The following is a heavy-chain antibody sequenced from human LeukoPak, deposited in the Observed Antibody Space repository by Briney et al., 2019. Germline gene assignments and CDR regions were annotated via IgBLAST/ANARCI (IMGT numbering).Heavy chain of an antibody. V-gene: IGHV1-24*01. CDR2: FDPEDGET. J-gene: IGHJ3*02. Sequence: ASVKVSCKVSGYTLTELSMHWVRQAPGKGLEWMGGFDPEDGETIYAQKFQGRVTMTEDTSTDTAYMELSSLRSEDTAVYYCATDPWGLAAHSAFDIWCQGTMVTVSS. CDR1: GYTLTELS. D-gene: IGHD3/OR15-3a*01. CDR3: ATDPWGLAAHSAFDI.